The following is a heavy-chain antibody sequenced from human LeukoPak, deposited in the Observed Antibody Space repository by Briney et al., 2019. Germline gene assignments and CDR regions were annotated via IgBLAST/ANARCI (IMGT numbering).Heavy chain of an antibody. CDR3: AGSSGSTYSYYYSMDV. J-gene: IGHJ6*02. D-gene: IGHD3-22*01. CDR1: GGSVGSGSYY. V-gene: IGHV4-61*01. Sequence: KASETLSLTCTVSGGSVGSGSYYWSWIRQPPGKGLEWIGYIYYSGSTNYNPPLKSRVTISVDTSKNQFSLKLSSVTAADTAVYYCAGSSGSTYSYYYSMDVWGQGTTVTVSS. CDR2: IYYSGST.